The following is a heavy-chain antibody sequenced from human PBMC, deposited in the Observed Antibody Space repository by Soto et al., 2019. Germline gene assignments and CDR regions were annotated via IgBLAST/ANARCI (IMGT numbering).Heavy chain of an antibody. CDR3: ARLTAYCSSTSCYRSYGMDV. J-gene: IGHJ6*02. Sequence: LGESLKISCKGSGYSFTSYWIGWVRQMPGKGLKWMGIIYPGDSDTRYSPSFQGQVTISADKSISTAYLQWSSLKASDTAMYYCARLTAYCSSTSCYRSYGMDVWGQGTTVTVSS. CDR1: GYSFTSYW. V-gene: IGHV5-51*01. D-gene: IGHD2-2*01. CDR2: IYPGDSDT.